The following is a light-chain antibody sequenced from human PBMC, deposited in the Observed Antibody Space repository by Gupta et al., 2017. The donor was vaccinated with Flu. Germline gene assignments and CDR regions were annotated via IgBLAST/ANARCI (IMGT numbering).Light chain of an antibody. Sequence: SPSSLSASEGDRVTSTCQASQDIRIYLNWYQQKPGKAPKLLIYDASNLQKGVPSRFSGSGSGTEFTLTISSLQSEDFASYYWQQDHTLPTFGQGTIVDIK. CDR1: QDIRIY. J-gene: IGKJ1*01. V-gene: IGKV1-33*01. CDR2: DAS. CDR3: QQDHTLPT.